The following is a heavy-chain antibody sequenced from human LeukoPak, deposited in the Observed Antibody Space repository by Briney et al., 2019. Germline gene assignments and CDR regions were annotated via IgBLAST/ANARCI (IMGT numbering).Heavy chain of an antibody. CDR1: GFTFSSYS. J-gene: IGHJ6*02. Sequence: GGSLRLSCAASGFTFSSYSMNWVRQAPGKGLEWVSSISSSSSYIYYADSVKGRFTISRDNAKNSLYLQMNSLRAEDTAVYYCARDRSLGSYYDILTGYYKEYYYYGMDVWGQGTTVTVSS. D-gene: IGHD3-9*01. V-gene: IGHV3-21*01. CDR3: ARDRSLGSYYDILTGYYKEYYYYGMDV. CDR2: ISSSSSYI.